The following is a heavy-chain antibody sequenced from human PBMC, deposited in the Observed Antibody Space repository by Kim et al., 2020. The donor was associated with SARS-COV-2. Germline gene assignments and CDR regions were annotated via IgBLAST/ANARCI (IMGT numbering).Heavy chain of an antibody. CDR3: ARGDPVDTAMVSKWYFDL. D-gene: IGHD5-18*01. Sequence: ASVKVSCKASGYTFTSYGISWVRQAPGQGLEWMGWISAYNGNTNYAQKLQGRVTMTTDTSTSTAYMELRSLRSDDTAVYYCARGDPVDTAMVSKWYFDLWGRGTLVTISS. V-gene: IGHV1-18*01. J-gene: IGHJ2*01. CDR2: ISAYNGNT. CDR1: GYTFTSYG.